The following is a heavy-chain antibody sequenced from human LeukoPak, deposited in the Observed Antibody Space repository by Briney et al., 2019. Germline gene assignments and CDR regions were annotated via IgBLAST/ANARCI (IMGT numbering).Heavy chain of an antibody. CDR2: IYSGGGT. CDR1: GFTVSSNF. CDR3: ARFPVGPGSLKGYFDY. Sequence: GGSLRLSCAASGFTVSSNFMSWVRQAPGKGLEWVSVIYSGGGTYYADSVKGRFTISRDNSKNTLYLQMNSLRAEDTALYYCARFPVGPGSLKGYFDYWGQGSLVTVSS. V-gene: IGHV3-53*01. J-gene: IGHJ4*02. D-gene: IGHD3-10*01.